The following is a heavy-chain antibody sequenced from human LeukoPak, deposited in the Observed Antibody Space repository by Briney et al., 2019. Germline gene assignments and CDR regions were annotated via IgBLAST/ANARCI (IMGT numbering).Heavy chain of an antibody. V-gene: IGHV3-30*04. CDR3: AKDLRVVGATTLDY. CDR2: LSYDGSNK. Sequence: GRSLRLSCAASGFTFSNYAMHWVRQAPGKGLEWVAVLSYDGSNKHYADSVKGRFTISRDNSKNTLYLQMNSLRAEDTAVYYCAKDLRVVGATTLDYWGQGTLVTVSS. D-gene: IGHD1-26*01. J-gene: IGHJ4*02. CDR1: GFTFSNYA.